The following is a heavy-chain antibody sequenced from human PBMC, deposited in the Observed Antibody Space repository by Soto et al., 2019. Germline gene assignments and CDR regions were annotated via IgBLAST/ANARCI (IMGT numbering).Heavy chain of an antibody. CDR2: IIPIFGTA. J-gene: IGHJ6*02. Sequence: SVKVSCKASGGTFSSYAISWVRQAPGQGLEWMGGIIPIFGTANYAQKFQGRVTITADESTSTAYMELSSLRSEDTAVYYCARDLGYSSFPFGVGARYHGMDVWGQGTTVTVSS. V-gene: IGHV1-69*13. CDR3: ARDLGYSSFPFGVGARYHGMDV. CDR1: GGTFSSYA. D-gene: IGHD6-13*01.